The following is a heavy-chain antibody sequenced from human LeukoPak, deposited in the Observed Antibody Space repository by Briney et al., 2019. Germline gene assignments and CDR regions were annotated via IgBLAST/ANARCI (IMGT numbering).Heavy chain of an antibody. V-gene: IGHV4-59*08. CDR3: ARHFGYTQDYFDF. J-gene: IGHJ4*02. CDR1: GGPMSGYH. CDR2: IYNSGPP. Sequence: SETLSLPCTVSGGPMSGYHWTWIRQPPGEGRDWGANIYNSGPPHHNPSLQSRLPISVDTPKHQVSLAVTSVTPADTGLYYCARHFGYTQDYFDFWGQGILVTVSS. D-gene: IGHD1-1*01.